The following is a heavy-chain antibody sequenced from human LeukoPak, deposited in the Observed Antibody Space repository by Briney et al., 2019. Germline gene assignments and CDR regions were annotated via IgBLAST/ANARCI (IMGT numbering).Heavy chain of an antibody. J-gene: IGHJ4*02. Sequence: GGSLRLSCAASGFTFSSYWMNWARQAPGKGLEWVASINHNGNVNYYVDSVKGRFTISRDNAKNSLYLQMSNLRAEDTAVYFCARGGGLDVWGQGALVTVSS. D-gene: IGHD3/OR15-3a*01. CDR1: GFTFSSYW. V-gene: IGHV3-7*03. CDR3: ARGGGLDV. CDR2: INHNGNVN.